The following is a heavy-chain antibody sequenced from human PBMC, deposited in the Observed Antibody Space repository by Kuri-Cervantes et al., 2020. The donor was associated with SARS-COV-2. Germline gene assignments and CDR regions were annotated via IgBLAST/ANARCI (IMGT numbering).Heavy chain of an antibody. D-gene: IGHD2-21*01. CDR1: RGTFNNHI. J-gene: IGHJ5*02. Sequence: SVKVSCKASRGTFNNHIINWLRQAPGQGLEWMGGIRPVFGEPYYAQKFQGRVTIPADESTSTVHMELGSLNSEDTAIYYCARETGDRKMGIDPWGQGTLVTVSS. CDR3: ARETGDRKMGIDP. V-gene: IGHV1-69*13. CDR2: IRPVFGEP.